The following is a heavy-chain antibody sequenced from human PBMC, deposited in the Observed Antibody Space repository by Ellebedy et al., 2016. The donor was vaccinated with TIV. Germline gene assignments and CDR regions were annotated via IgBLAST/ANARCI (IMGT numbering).Heavy chain of an antibody. CDR1: GASVSRSNYY. Sequence: SETLSLTCTVSGASVSRSNYYWSWIRQTPGKGLEWIGYIYYNGSSKYNPSLESRVRMSLDMSENQFSLQLTAVSAADTAVYFCARDWDSSSWYAFGGRWFDPWGQGTLVTVSS. V-gene: IGHV4-61*01. D-gene: IGHD6-13*01. CDR3: ARDWDSSSWYAFGGRWFDP. J-gene: IGHJ5*02. CDR2: IYYNGSS.